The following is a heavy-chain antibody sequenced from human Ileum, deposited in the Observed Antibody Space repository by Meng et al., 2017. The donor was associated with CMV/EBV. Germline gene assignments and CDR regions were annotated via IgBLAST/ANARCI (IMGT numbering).Heavy chain of an antibody. CDR3: ASESVRIGDNFSY. Sequence: CAASGLTVAANHMRWVRQAPGKGLEYVSLIYSSGSTYYTGSVKGRFTVSRDNSKNRLYLHMNSLKIDDTAVYYCASESVRIGDNFSYWGQGTLVTVSS. V-gene: IGHV3-66*03. J-gene: IGHJ4*02. CDR1: GLTVAANH. D-gene: IGHD3-10*01. CDR2: IYSSGST.